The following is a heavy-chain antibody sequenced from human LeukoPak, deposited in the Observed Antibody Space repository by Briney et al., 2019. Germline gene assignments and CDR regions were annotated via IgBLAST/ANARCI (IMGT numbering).Heavy chain of an antibody. V-gene: IGHV6-1*01. Sequence: SQTLSLTCAISGDSVSSNSAAWNWIRQSPSRGLEWLGRTYYRSKWYNDYAVSVKSRITINPDTSKNQFSLQLNSVTPEDTAVYYCASAVGYSGSDSPAFDIWGQGTMVTVSS. CDR1: GDSVSSNSAA. CDR3: ASAVGYSGSDSPAFDI. J-gene: IGHJ3*02. CDR2: TYYRSKWYN. D-gene: IGHD1-26*01.